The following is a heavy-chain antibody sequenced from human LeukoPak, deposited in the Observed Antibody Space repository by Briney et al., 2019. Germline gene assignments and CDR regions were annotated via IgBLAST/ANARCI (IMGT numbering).Heavy chain of an antibody. CDR2: IKSKTDGGTT. CDR1: GITLSNYG. V-gene: IGHV3-15*01. CDR3: TTIAAAAASDY. J-gene: IGHJ4*02. D-gene: IGHD6-13*01. Sequence: GGSLRLSCAVSGITLSNYGMSWVRQAPGKGLEWVGRIKSKTDGGTTDYAAPVKGRFTISRDDSKNTLYLQMNSLKTEDTAVYYCTTIAAAAASDYWGQGTLVTVSS.